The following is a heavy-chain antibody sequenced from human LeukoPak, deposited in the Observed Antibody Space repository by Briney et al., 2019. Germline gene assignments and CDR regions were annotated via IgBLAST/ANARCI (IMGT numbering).Heavy chain of an antibody. Sequence: PGRSLRLSCAASGFTFSSYGMHWVRQAPGKGLEWVAVISYDGSNKYYADSVKGRFTISRDNSKNTLYLQMNSLRAEDTAVYYCAKHGFGELLYYFDYWGQGILVTVSS. CDR2: ISYDGSNK. CDR1: GFTFSSYG. D-gene: IGHD3-10*01. J-gene: IGHJ4*02. CDR3: AKHGFGELLYYFDY. V-gene: IGHV3-30*18.